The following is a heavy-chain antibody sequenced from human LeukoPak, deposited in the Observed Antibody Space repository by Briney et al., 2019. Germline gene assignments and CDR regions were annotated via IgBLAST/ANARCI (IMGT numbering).Heavy chain of an antibody. CDR1: GGSISSGSYY. CDR3: ARVHSYSSGLGFDY. V-gene: IGHV4-61*02. CDR2: IYTSGST. J-gene: IGHJ4*02. Sequence: SETLSLTCTVSGGSISSGSYYWSWIRQPAGKGLEWIGRIYTSGSTNYNPSLKSRVTISVDTSKNQFSLRLSSVTAADTAVYYCARVHSYSSGLGFDYWGQGTLVTVSS. D-gene: IGHD6-19*01.